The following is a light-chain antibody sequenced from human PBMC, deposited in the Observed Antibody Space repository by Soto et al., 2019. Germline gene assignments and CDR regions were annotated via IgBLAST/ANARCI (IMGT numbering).Light chain of an antibody. Sequence: DIQMTQSPSTLSASVGDRVTITCRASQSISNYLAWYQQKPGKAPKLLIYKASSLESGVPSSFSGSGSGTEFTLTISSLQPDDFATYYCQRYNSYSSFGQGTKVEI. CDR3: QRYNSYSS. V-gene: IGKV1-5*03. CDR1: QSISNY. CDR2: KAS. J-gene: IGKJ1*01.